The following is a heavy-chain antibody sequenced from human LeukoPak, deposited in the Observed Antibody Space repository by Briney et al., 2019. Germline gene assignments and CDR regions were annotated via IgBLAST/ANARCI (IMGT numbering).Heavy chain of an antibody. CDR1: GYTFTGYY. CDR2: INAGNGNT. D-gene: IGHD2/OR15-2a*01. CDR3: ARDSATFWSRRGATNWFDP. J-gene: IGHJ5*02. Sequence: ASVKVSCKASGYTFTGYYMHWVRQAPGQRLEWMGWINAGNGNTKYSQKFQGRVTITRDTSASTAYMELSSLRSEDTAVYYCARDSATFWSRRGATNWFDPWGQGTLVTVSS. V-gene: IGHV1-3*01.